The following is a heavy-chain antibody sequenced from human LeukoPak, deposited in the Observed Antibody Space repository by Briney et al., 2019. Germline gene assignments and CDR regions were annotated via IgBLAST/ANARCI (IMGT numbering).Heavy chain of an antibody. CDR2: IIPIFGTA. CDR3: ARDPGDPALPSDI. CDR1: GGTFSSYA. D-gene: IGHD7-27*01. V-gene: IGHV1-69*13. Sequence: GASVKVSCKASGGTFSSYAISWVRQAPGQGLEWMGGIIPIFGTANYAQKFQGRVTITADESTSTAYMELSSLRSGDTAVYYCARDPGDPALPSDIWGQGTMVTVSS. J-gene: IGHJ3*02.